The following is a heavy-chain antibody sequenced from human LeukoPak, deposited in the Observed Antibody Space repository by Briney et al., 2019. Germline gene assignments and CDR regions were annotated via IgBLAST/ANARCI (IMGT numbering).Heavy chain of an antibody. D-gene: IGHD3-3*01. V-gene: IGHV3-7*01. Sequence: GGSLRLSCAASGFTFSSYWMSWVRQAPGKGLEWVANIKQDGSEKYYVDSVKGRFIISRDNAKNSLYLQMNSLRAEDTAVYYCARWYYDFWSGYPEEFFDYWGQGTLVTVSS. CDR2: IKQDGSEK. J-gene: IGHJ4*02. CDR3: ARWYYDFWSGYPEEFFDY. CDR1: GFTFSSYW.